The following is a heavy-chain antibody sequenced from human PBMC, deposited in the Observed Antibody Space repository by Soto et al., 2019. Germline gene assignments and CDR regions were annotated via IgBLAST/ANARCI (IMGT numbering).Heavy chain of an antibody. CDR1: GGSVSGSNNY. V-gene: IGHV4-39*02. J-gene: IGHJ5*02. D-gene: IGHD3-3*01. Sequence: QLQLQESGPGLVKPSETLSLSCTFSGGSVSGSNNYWGWIRQPPGKGLEWIGSIHYSGTTYYKSTLRSRLTISVDTSKNRFSLRLTSVTAADTAVYFWARKDFWTHGLYLWGQGTLVTVSS. CDR3: ARKDFWTHGLYL. CDR2: IHYSGTT.